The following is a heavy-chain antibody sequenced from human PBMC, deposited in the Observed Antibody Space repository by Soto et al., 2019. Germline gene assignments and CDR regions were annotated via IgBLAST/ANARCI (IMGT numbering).Heavy chain of an antibody. CDR1: GGSISSGGYY. CDR3: ARVAVITLRGGWIDY. Sequence: QVQLQESGPGLVKPSQTLSLTCTVSGGSISSGGYYWSWIRQHPGKGLEWIGYIYYSGSTYYNPSLQSRVTISVDTSKNQFSLKLSSVTAADTAVYYCARVAVITLRGGWIDYWGQGTLVTVSS. V-gene: IGHV4-31*03. D-gene: IGHD3-22*01. CDR2: IYYSGST. J-gene: IGHJ4*02.